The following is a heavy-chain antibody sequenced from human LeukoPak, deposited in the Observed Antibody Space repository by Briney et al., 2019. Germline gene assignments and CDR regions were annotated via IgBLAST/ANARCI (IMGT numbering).Heavy chain of an antibody. CDR1: GGSISSYY. D-gene: IGHD2-15*01. Sequence: SETLSLTCTVSGGSISSYYWSWIRQPPGKGLEWIGYIYYSGSTNYNPSLKSRVTISVDTSKNQFSLKLSSVTAADTAVYYCARVAGVEVAPATSYWGQGTLVTVSS. CDR2: IYYSGST. V-gene: IGHV4-59*08. CDR3: ARVAGVEVAPATSY. J-gene: IGHJ4*02.